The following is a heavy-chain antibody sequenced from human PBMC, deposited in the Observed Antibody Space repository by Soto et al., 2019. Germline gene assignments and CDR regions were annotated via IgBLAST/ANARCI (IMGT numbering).Heavy chain of an antibody. J-gene: IGHJ4*02. Sequence: EVQLVESGGGLVQPGGSWGLSCAASGFTFGNYWMSWVRQAPGKGLEWVAKINQGGSEKWSADSVKGRFTISRDNAKNSLYLQLNSLGAEDTAVYYCVKDDGDYSFDYWGQGTLVTVSS. V-gene: IGHV3-7*03. CDR2: INQGGSEK. CDR3: VKDDGDYSFDY. CDR1: GFTFGNYW. D-gene: IGHD4-17*01.